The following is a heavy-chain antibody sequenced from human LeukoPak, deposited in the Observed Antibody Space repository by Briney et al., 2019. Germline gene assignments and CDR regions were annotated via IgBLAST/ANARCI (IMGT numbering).Heavy chain of an antibody. D-gene: IGHD1-1*01. CDR3: AGTTERQGGAFDI. CDR2: INHSGST. Sequence: PSETLSLTCAVYGGSFSGYYWSWIRQPPGKGLEWIGKINHSGSTNYSPSLKSRVTISVDTSKNQFSPKMSSVTAADTAVYYCAGTTERQGGAFDIWGQGTMVTVSA. CDR1: GGSFSGYY. J-gene: IGHJ3*02. V-gene: IGHV4-34*01.